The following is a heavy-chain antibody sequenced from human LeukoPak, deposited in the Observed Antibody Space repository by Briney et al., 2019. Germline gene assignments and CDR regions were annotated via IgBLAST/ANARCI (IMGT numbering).Heavy chain of an antibody. D-gene: IGHD3-22*01. J-gene: IGHJ3*02. CDR1: GFTFSSYA. CDR3: AKSAMYYYDSLANAFDI. CDR2: ISGSGGNT. Sequence: GGSLRLSCAASGFTFSSYATSWVRQAPGKGLEWVSGISGSGGNTYYADSVKGRFTISRDNSKNTLYLQMNRLRAEDTAAYYCAKSAMYYYDSLANAFDIWGQGTMVTVSS. V-gene: IGHV3-23*01.